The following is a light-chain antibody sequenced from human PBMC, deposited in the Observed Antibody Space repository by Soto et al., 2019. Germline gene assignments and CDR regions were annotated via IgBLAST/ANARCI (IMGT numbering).Light chain of an antibody. V-gene: IGLV2-14*01. J-gene: IGLJ3*02. CDR3: SSYTSSSSWV. CDR1: SSDVGGYNY. CDR2: AVS. Sequence: QSALTQPASVSGSPGQSITISCTGTSSDVGGYNYVSWYQQHPRKAPKLMIYAVSNRPSGVSNRFSGSKSGNTASLTISGLQAEDEADYYCSSYTSSSSWVFVGGTKLTVL.